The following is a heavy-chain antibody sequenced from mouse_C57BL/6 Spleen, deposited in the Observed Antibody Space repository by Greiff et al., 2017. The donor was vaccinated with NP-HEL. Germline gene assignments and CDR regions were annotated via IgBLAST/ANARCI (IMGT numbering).Heavy chain of an antibody. D-gene: IGHD2-4*01. V-gene: IGHV5-17*01. CDR3: ARPSTMITSYYCDS. Sequence: EVMLVESGGGLVKPGGSLKLSCAASGFTFSDYGMHWVRQAPEKGLEWVAYISSGSSTIYYADTVKGRFTISRDNAKNTLFLQMTSLRSEDTAMYYCARPSTMITSYYCDSWGQGTTLTVAS. CDR1: GFTFSDYG. J-gene: IGHJ2*01. CDR2: ISSGSSTI.